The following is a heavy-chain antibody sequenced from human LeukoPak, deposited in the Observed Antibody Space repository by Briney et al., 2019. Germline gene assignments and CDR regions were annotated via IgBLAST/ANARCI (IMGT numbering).Heavy chain of an antibody. CDR2: IYHSGST. J-gene: IGHJ4*02. CDR1: GYSIGSGYF. D-gene: IGHD3-22*01. CDR3: ARHRFYDSTGHYYDFDY. V-gene: IGHV4-38-2*02. Sequence: SETLSLTCTVSGYSIGSGYFWGWIRQPPGKGLEWIGSIYHSGSTFFNPSLKSRVTISMDTSKNQVSLKLTSVTAADTAVYHCARHRFYDSTGHYYDFDYWGQGTQVTVSS.